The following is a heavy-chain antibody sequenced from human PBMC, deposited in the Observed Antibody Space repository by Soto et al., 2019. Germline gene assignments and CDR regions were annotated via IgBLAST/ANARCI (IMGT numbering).Heavy chain of an antibody. Sequence: GGSLRLSCTASGFTFGDYAMSWFRQAPGKGLEWVGFIRSKGYGGTTEYPASVKGRFTNSRDDSKSIAYLQMNSLKTEDTAVYYCTSTTVTYYYMDVWGKGTTVTVSS. D-gene: IGHD4-4*01. CDR1: GFTFGDYA. V-gene: IGHV3-49*03. CDR3: TSTTVTYYYMDV. J-gene: IGHJ6*03. CDR2: IRSKGYGGTT.